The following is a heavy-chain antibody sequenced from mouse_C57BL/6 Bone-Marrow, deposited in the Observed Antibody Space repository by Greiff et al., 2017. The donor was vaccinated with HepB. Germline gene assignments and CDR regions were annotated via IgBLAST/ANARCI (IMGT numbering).Heavy chain of an antibody. V-gene: IGHV5-4*01. Sequence: EVKVVESGGGLVKPGGSLKLSCAASGFTFSSYAMSWVRQTPEKRLEWVATISDGGSYTYYPDNVKGRFTISRDNAKNNLYLQMSHLKSEDTAMYYCARDGGDGFAWFAYWGQGTLVTVSA. CDR3: ARDGGDGFAWFAY. J-gene: IGHJ3*01. CDR1: GFTFSSYA. CDR2: ISDGGSYT. D-gene: IGHD2-3*01.